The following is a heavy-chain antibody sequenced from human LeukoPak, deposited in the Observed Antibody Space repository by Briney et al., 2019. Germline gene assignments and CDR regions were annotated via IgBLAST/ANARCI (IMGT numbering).Heavy chain of an antibody. CDR2: INSDGSST. D-gene: IGHD5-18*01. CDR1: GFTFSSYW. CDR3: AKDRYSYAYEYFDC. V-gene: IGHV3-74*01. J-gene: IGHJ4*02. Sequence: PGGSLRLSCAASGFTFSSYWMHWVRQAPGKGLVWVSRINSDGSSTSYADSVKGRFTISRDNAKNTLYLQMNSLRAEDTAVYYCAKDRYSYAYEYFDCWGQGTLVTVSS.